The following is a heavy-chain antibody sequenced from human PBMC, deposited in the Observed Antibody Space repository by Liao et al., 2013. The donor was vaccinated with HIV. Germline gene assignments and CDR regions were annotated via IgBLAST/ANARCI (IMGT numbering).Heavy chain of an antibody. CDR3: ARERNSYYYYYMDV. D-gene: IGHD4-23*01. Sequence: QVQLQQWGAGLLKPSETLSLTCAVYGGSFSGYYWSWIRQPPGKGLEWIGEINHSGSSNYNPSLKSRVTISLDTSKNQFSLKLSSVTAADTAVYFCARERNSYYYYYMDVWGKGPRSPSP. CDR2: INHSGSS. CDR1: GGSFSGYY. V-gene: IGHV4-34*02. J-gene: IGHJ6*03.